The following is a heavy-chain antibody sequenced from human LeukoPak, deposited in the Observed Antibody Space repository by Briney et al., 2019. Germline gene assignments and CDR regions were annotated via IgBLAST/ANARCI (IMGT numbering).Heavy chain of an antibody. CDR1: GFTFDDYA. J-gene: IGHJ6*03. V-gene: IGHV3-9*01. CDR2: ISWDSGSI. CDR3: AKDKNGYYYYYYMDV. Sequence: CRSLRLSCAASGFTFDDYAMHWVRQAPGKGLEWVSGISWDSGSIGYADSVKGRFTISRDNAKNSLYLQMNSLRAEDTALYYCAKDKNGYYYYYYMDVWGKGTTVTISS.